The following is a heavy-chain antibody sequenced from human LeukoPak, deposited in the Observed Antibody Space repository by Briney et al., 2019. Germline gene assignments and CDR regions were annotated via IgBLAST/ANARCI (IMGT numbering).Heavy chain of an antibody. CDR1: GFIFSSFA. D-gene: IGHD7-27*01. CDR2: ISPTYDI. Sequence: GGSLRLSCAASGFIFSSFAMNWVRQAPGRGLEWVSYISPTYDIYYSDSVRGRFTISRDNAKNSLYLQMNSLRDEDTAVYYCARDHNWGFDYWGQGTLVAVSS. J-gene: IGHJ4*02. V-gene: IGHV3-48*02. CDR3: ARDHNWGFDY.